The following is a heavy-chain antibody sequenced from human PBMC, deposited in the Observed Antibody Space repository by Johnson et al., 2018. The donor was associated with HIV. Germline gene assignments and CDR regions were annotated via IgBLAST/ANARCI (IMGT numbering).Heavy chain of an antibody. Sequence: VQLVESGGGLVQPGGSLRLSSAASGFTFSSYWMSWVRQAPGKGLEWVANIKQDGSEKYYVDSVKGRFTISRDNAKNSLYLQMNSLKTEDTALYYCAKDMTTQAFDIWGQGTMVIVSS. J-gene: IGHJ3*02. V-gene: IGHV3-7*03. CDR2: IKQDGSEK. CDR1: GFTFSSYW. D-gene: IGHD4-17*01. CDR3: AKDMTTQAFDI.